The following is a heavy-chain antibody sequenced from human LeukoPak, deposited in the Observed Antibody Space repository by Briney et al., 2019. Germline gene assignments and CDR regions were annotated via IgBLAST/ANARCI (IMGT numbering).Heavy chain of an antibody. D-gene: IGHD5-18*01. V-gene: IGHV3-30*02. CDR3: AKDRVEGGGYSYGSVFDY. Sequence: PGRSLRLSCAASGFTFSSYGMHWVRQAPSKGLEWVAFIRYDGSNKYYADSVKGRFTISRDNSKNTLYLQMNSLRAEDTAVYYCAKDRVEGGGYSYGSVFDYWGQGTLVTVSS. CDR2: IRYDGSNK. J-gene: IGHJ4*02. CDR1: GFTFSSYG.